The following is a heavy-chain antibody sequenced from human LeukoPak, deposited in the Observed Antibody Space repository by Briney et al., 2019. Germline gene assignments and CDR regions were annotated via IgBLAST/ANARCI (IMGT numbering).Heavy chain of an antibody. CDR3: ATGSTSVAGTKY. CDR1: GFTFSRHA. V-gene: IGHV3-23*01. D-gene: IGHD6-19*01. J-gene: IGHJ4*02. Sequence: GGSLRLSCVGSGFTFSRHAMSWVRQAPGKGLEWVSTISRSGDITYYADSMKGRFTISRDNSKNTLYLQMNSLRAEDTAIYYCATGSTSVAGTKYWGQGTLVTVSS. CDR2: ISRSGDIT.